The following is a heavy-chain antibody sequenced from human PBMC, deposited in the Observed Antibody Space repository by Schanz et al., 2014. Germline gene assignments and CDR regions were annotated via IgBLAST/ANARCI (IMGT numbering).Heavy chain of an antibody. CDR3: ARGGFGEVSYFDY. V-gene: IGHV3-23*01. CDR1: GFNFSDYA. CDR2: ISGSGTTT. J-gene: IGHJ4*02. D-gene: IGHD3-10*01. Sequence: EVHLLESGGGLVPPGGSLRLSCAASGFNFSDYAMCWVRQAPGKGLEWVAGISGSGTTTYYAASVKGRFTISRDNSKNTLYLEMNSLRPEDTAVYYCARGGFGEVSYFDYWGQGTLVTVSS.